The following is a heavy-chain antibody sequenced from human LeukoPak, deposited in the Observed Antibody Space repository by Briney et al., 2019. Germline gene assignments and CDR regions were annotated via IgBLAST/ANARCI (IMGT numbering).Heavy chain of an antibody. Sequence: GASVKVSCKVPGYTLTELSMHWVRQAPGKGLEWMGGFDPEDGETIYAQKFQGRVTMTEDTSTDTAYMELSSLRSEDTAVYYCATDPYSSGWYGYWGQGTLVTVSS. CDR1: GYTLTELS. J-gene: IGHJ4*02. V-gene: IGHV1-24*01. CDR2: FDPEDGET. D-gene: IGHD6-19*01. CDR3: ATDPYSSGWYGY.